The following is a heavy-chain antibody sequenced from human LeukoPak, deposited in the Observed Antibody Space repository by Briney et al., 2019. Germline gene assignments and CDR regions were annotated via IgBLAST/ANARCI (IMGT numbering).Heavy chain of an antibody. D-gene: IGHD3-9*01. CDR3: ARVDVLYDILTGYYRLDY. CDR2: ISAYNGNT. J-gene: IGHJ4*02. Sequence: ASVKVSCKASGYTFTSYGISWVRQAPGQGLEWMGWISAYNGNTNYAQKLQGRVTMTTDTSTSTAYMELRSLRSDDTAVYYCARVDVLYDILTGYYRLDYWGQGTLVTVSS. V-gene: IGHV1-18*01. CDR1: GYTFTSYG.